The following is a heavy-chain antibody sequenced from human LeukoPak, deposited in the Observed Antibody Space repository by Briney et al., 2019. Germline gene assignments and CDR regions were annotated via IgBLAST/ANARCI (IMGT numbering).Heavy chain of an antibody. CDR2: IKQDGSEK. CDR3: ATNQRTYDFWSGYNRGRFDP. V-gene: IGHV3-7*03. D-gene: IGHD3-3*01. Sequence: PGGSLRLSCAASGFTFSSYWVSWVRKAPGKGLEWVANIKQDGSEKDYVDSVKGRFTISRDNAKNSLYLQMNSLRTEDTAVYYCATNQRTYDFWSGYNRGRFDPWGQGTLVTVSS. J-gene: IGHJ5*02. CDR1: GFTFSSYW.